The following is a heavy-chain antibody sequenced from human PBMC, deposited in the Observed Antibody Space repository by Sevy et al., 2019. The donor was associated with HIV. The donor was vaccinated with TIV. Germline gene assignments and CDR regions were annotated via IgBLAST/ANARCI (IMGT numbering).Heavy chain of an antibody. J-gene: IGHJ6*02. Sequence: GGSLRLSCAASGFTFSDYYMSWIRQAPGKGLEWVSYIISSGSTIYYADSVKGGFTISRDNAKNSQYLQMNSLRAEDTAVYYCARRGARYYYYYGMDVWGQGTTVTVSS. V-gene: IGHV3-11*01. CDR2: IISSGSTI. D-gene: IGHD1-26*01. CDR3: ARRGARYYYYYGMDV. CDR1: GFTFSDYY.